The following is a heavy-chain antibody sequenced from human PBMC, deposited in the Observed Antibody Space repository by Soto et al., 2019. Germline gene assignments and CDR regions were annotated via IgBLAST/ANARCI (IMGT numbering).Heavy chain of an antibody. J-gene: IGHJ4*02. CDR3: ARIGDYDFWSGYCNDY. CDR1: GYSFTSYW. D-gene: IGHD3-3*01. V-gene: IGHV5-51*01. CDR2: IYPGDSDT. Sequence: PGESLKISCKGSGYSFTSYWIGWVRQMPGKGLEWMGIIYPGDSDTRYSPSFQGQVTISADKSISTAYLQWSSLKASDTAMYYCARIGDYDFWSGYCNDYWGQGTLVTVSS.